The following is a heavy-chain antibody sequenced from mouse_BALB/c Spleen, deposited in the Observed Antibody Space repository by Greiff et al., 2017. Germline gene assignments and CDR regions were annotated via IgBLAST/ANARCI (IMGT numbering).Heavy chain of an antibody. CDR3: AREGTYYGPCAY. J-gene: IGHJ3*01. CDR1: GFTFSSFG. CDR2: ISSGSSTI. Sequence: EVKLVESGGGLVQPGGSRKLSCAASGFTFSSFGMHWVRQAPEKGLEWVAYISSGSSTIYYADTVKGRFTISRDNPKNTLFLQMTSLRSEDTAMYYCAREGTYYGPCAYWGQGTLVTVSA. V-gene: IGHV5-17*02. D-gene: IGHD1-2*01.